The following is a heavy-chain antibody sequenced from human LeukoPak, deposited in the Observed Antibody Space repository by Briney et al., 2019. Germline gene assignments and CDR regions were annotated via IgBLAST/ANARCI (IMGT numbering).Heavy chain of an antibody. V-gene: IGHV3-30*03. CDR3: TRDLEYFSSSWPNHYYGMDV. Sequence: PGGSLRLSCAASGFTFSNYDMHWVRQAPGKGLEWAAVISYDGTKKYYADSVKGRIAISRDNSKNTLYLQMNSLRAEDTAVYYCTRDLEYFSSSWPNHYYGMDVWGQGTTVTVSS. CDR1: GFTFSNYD. J-gene: IGHJ6*02. D-gene: IGHD6-13*01. CDR2: ISYDGTKK.